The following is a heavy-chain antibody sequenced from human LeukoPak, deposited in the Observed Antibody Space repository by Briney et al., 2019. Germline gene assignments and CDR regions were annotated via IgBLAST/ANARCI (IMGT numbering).Heavy chain of an antibody. CDR1: GFTFSSYA. CDR2: ISSTSDAI. V-gene: IGHV3-48*04. D-gene: IGHD1-26*01. J-gene: IGHJ3*01. Sequence: GGSLRLSCAASGFTFSSYAMDWVRQAPGRGLEWVAYISSTSDAIQYADFVKGRFTISRDNAKNSLYLQMNSLGAEDTAVYYCVGDPSGTYSYHTFTFWGQGTLVTVSS. CDR3: VGDPSGTYSYHTFTF.